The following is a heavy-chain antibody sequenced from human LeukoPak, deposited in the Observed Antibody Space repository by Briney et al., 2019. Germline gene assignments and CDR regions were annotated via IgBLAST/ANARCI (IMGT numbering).Heavy chain of an antibody. D-gene: IGHD3-16*01. CDR2: IYTSGST. CDR3: ARRIWGDAFDI. V-gene: IGHV4-4*09. CDR1: GGSISSYY. J-gene: IGHJ3*02. Sequence: PSETLSLTCTVSGGSISSYYWSWIRQPPGKGLEGIGYIYTSGSTNYNPSLKRRVTISVDTSKNQFSLKLSSVTAADRAVYYCARRIWGDAFDIWGQGTMVTVSS.